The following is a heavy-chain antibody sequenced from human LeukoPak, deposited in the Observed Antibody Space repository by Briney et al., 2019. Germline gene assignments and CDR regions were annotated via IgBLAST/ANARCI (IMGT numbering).Heavy chain of an antibody. Sequence: GASVKVSCKASGYTFTSYGVSWVRQAPGQGLEWMGRIIPIFGTANYAQKFQGRVTITTDESTSTAYMELSSLRSEDTAVYYRASPAARGGNFDYWGQGTLVTVSS. CDR3: ASPAARGGNFDY. CDR2: IIPIFGTA. D-gene: IGHD6-6*01. J-gene: IGHJ4*02. V-gene: IGHV1-69*05. CDR1: GYTFTSYG.